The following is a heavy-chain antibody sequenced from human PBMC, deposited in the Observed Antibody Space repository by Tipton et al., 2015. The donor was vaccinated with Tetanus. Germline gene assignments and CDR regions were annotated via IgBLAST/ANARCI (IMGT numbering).Heavy chain of an antibody. Sequence: TLSLTCAVSGGSISSNYWWSWVRQSPGTGLEWIGEISHNGSTNYNPSLKSRVTISVDKSKNQFSLRLGSVTAADTAMYFCARANFDFSKKGPFDSWGQGILVIVSA. V-gene: IGHV4-4*01. CDR2: ISHNGST. D-gene: IGHD3-3*01. CDR3: ARANFDFSKKGPFDS. J-gene: IGHJ4*02. CDR1: GGSISSNYW.